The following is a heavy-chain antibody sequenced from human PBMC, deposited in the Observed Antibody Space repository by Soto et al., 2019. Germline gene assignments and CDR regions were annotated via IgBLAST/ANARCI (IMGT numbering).Heavy chain of an antibody. CDR3: ARVISSGSAWAFDI. D-gene: IGHD3-10*01. V-gene: IGHV4-31*03. Sequence: TLSLTCTVSGGSISSGGYYWSWIRQHPGKGLEWIGYIYYSGSTYYNPSLKSRVTISVDTSKNQFSLKLSSVTAADTAVYYCARVISSGSAWAFDIWGQGTMVTVSS. CDR2: IYYSGST. CDR1: GGSISSGGYY. J-gene: IGHJ3*02.